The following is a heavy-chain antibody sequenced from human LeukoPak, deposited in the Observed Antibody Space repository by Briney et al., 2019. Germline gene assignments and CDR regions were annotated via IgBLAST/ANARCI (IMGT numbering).Heavy chain of an antibody. V-gene: IGHV4-39*01. CDR1: GGSIGSSSYY. CDR3: ARDMDV. Sequence: PSETLSLTCTVSGGSIGSSSYYWGWIRQPPGKGLEWIGSIYYSGSTYYNPSLKSRVTISVNTSKNQFSLKLSSVTAADTAVYYCARDMDVWGKGTTVTVSS. J-gene: IGHJ6*03. CDR2: IYYSGST.